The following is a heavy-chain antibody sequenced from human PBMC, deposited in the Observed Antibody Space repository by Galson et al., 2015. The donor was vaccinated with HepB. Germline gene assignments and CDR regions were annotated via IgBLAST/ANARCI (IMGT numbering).Heavy chain of an antibody. J-gene: IGHJ2*01. CDR2: INHSGST. CDR3: ARAYMSSSWYRYFDL. V-gene: IGHV4-34*01. Sequence: ETLSLTCAVYGGSFSGYYWSWIRQPPGKGLEWIGEINHSGSTNYNPSLKSRVTISVDTSKNQFSLKLSSVTTADTAVYYCARAYMSSSWYRYFDLWGRGTLVTVSS. CDR1: GGSFSGYY. D-gene: IGHD6-13*01.